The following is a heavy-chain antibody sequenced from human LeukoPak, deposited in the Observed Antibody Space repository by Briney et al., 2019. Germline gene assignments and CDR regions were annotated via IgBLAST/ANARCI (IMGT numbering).Heavy chain of an antibody. CDR1: GFTFSNFA. CDR2: ISGSGGSA. CDR3: ACPYRSRFDY. J-gene: IGHJ4*02. D-gene: IGHD6-13*01. Sequence: GGSLRLSCAASGFTFSNFALSWVRQAPGKGLEWVSAISGSGGSAYYADSVKGRFTISRVNSKNTLYLQMNSLRAEDTAVYYCACPYRSRFDYWGQGTLVTVSS. V-gene: IGHV3-23*01.